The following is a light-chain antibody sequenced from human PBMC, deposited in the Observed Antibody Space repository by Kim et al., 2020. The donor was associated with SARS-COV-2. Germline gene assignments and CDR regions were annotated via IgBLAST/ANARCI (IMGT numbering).Light chain of an antibody. CDR3: NSRDSNNNVL. J-gene: IGLJ2*01. CDR1: SFRSYY. CDR2: GKN. Sequence: VALGQTVRITCTGDSFRSYYATWYQQKQGQAPILVIYGKNNRPSGSPDRFSGSSSGNTASLTITGTQAGDEADYYCNSRDSNNNVLFGGGTQLTVL. V-gene: IGLV3-19*01.